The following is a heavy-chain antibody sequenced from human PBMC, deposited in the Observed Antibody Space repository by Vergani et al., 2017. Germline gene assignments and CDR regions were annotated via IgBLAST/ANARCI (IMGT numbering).Heavy chain of an antibody. J-gene: IGHJ4*02. CDR1: GGTFSSYA. D-gene: IGHD6-19*01. V-gene: IGHV1-69*12. CDR3: ARGRQGYSSGYLYFDY. Sequence: QVQLVQSGAEVKKPGSSVQVSSKASGGTFSSYAISWVRQAPGQGLEWVGGIIPIFGTANYAQKFQGRVTITAGESTSTAYMALSSLGSEVTAVYYCARGRQGYSSGYLYFDYWGQGTLVTVSS. CDR2: IIPIFGTA.